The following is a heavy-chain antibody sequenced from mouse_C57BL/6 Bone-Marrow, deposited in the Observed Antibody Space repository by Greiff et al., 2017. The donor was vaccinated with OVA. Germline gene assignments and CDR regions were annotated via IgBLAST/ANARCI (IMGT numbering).Heavy chain of an antibody. J-gene: IGHJ3*01. CDR3: ARRDGYDYTWFAY. CDR2: INPNNGGT. Sequence: EVQLQQSGPELVKPGASVKMSCKASGYTFTDYNMHWVKQSHGKSLEWIGYINPNNGGTSYKQKFKGKATLTVNKSSSAAYMELRSLTSEDSAVYYCARRDGYDYTWFAYWGQGTLVTVSA. V-gene: IGHV1-22*01. CDR1: GYTFTDYN. D-gene: IGHD2-4*01.